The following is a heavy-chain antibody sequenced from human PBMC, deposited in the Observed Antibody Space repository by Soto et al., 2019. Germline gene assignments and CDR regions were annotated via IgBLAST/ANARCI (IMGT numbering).Heavy chain of an antibody. Sequence: TSETLSLTCAVSGGYFNTYFCSWIRQPPGKGLEWIGEINHSGSTNYNPSLKSRVTISVDTSKNQFSLKLSSVTAADTAVYYCAIVIAAAFDYWGQGALVTVSS. CDR3: AIVIAAAFDY. D-gene: IGHD2-15*01. CDR1: GGYFNTYF. J-gene: IGHJ4*02. V-gene: IGHV4-34*01. CDR2: INHSGST.